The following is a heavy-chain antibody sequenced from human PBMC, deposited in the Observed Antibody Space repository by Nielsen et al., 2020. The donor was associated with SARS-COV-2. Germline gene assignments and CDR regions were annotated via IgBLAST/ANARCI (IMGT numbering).Heavy chain of an antibody. CDR3: AAQSGTTRLMDTNAFDY. J-gene: IGHJ4*02. D-gene: IGHD3-10*01. CDR1: RGTFNIYG. CDR2: IIPIFETT. Sequence: SVKVSCKASRGTFNIYGVSWVRQATGQGLEWLGGIIPIFETTNHTQKFQGRVTISADESTRTAYMEITSLRSEDTAVYYCAAQSGTTRLMDTNAFDYWGQGTLVTVSS. V-gene: IGHV1-69*13.